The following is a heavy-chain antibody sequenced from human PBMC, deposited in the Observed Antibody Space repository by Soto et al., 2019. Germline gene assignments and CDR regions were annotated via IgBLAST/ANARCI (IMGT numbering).Heavy chain of an antibody. D-gene: IGHD6-6*01. CDR1: GGSVSSGSYY. Sequence: QVQLQESGPGLVKPSETLSLTCTVSGGSVSSGSYYWSWIRQPPGKGLEWIGYIYYSGSTNYNPSLKSRVTISVDTSKNQFSLKLSSVTAADTAVYYCARGEGIYSSSSELVVDYWGQGTLVTVSS. CDR2: IYYSGST. V-gene: IGHV4-61*01. CDR3: ARGEGIYSSSSELVVDY. J-gene: IGHJ4*02.